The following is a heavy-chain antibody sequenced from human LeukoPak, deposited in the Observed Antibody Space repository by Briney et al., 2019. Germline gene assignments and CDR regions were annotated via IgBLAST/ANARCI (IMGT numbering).Heavy chain of an antibody. CDR1: GFTFSSYT. D-gene: IGHD3-10*01. CDR2: VSSNGDST. J-gene: IGHJ3*02. CDR3: ARPRARRGAFDI. Sequence: GGSLRLSCAASGFTFSSYTMYWVRQAPGKGLEYVSAVSSNGDSTYYANSVRGRFTISRDNSKNSLYLQMGSLRAEDTAVYYCARPRARRGAFDIWGQGTMVTVSS. V-gene: IGHV3-64*01.